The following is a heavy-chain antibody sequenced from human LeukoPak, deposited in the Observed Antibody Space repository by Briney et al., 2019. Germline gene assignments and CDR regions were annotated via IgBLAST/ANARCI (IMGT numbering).Heavy chain of an antibody. CDR2: ISYDGSNK. J-gene: IGHJ4*02. V-gene: IGHV3-30*03. CDR1: GFTFSSSG. CDR3: VFGDGSGSYYEYYFDY. D-gene: IGHD3-10*01. Sequence: GGSLRLSCAASGFTFSSSGMHWVRQAPGKGLEWVAVISYDGSNKYYADSVKGRFTISRDNSKNTLYLQMNSLRAEDTAVYYCVFGDGSGSYYEYYFDYWGQGTLVTVSS.